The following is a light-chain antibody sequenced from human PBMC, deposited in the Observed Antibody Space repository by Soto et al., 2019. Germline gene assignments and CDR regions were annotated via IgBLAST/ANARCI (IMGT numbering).Light chain of an antibody. J-gene: IGKJ5*01. Sequence: EIVLTQSPGTLSLSPGERATLSCRASQSVSSSYLAWYQQKPGQAPRFLIYDASSRATGIPDRFSGSGSGTDFTLTISRLEPEDFAVYYCQQYGSSPTFGQGTRLEIK. CDR1: QSVSSSY. V-gene: IGKV3-20*01. CDR3: QQYGSSPT. CDR2: DAS.